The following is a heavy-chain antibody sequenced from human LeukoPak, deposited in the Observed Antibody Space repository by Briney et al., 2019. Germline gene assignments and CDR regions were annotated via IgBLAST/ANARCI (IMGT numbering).Heavy chain of an antibody. V-gene: IGHV3-15*01. CDR3: ARLCWGNQLAGFDS. D-gene: IGHD3-16*01. CDR1: GFTVSSNY. CDR2: IKSKTGGGTT. J-gene: IGHJ4*02. Sequence: GGSLRLSCAASGFTVSSNYMSWVRQAPGKGLEWVGRIKSKTGGGTTDYAAPVKGRFTISRDNAKNSLYLQMNSLRAEDTAVYYCARLCWGNQLAGFDSWGQGTLVTVSS.